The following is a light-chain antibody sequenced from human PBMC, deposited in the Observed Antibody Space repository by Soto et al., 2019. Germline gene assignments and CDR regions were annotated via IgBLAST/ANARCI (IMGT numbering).Light chain of an antibody. Sequence: EIVMTQSPGTLSLSPGESATLSCGTSQSVSSNLAWYQQKPGQAPRLLIYGASTRATGIPARFSGSGSGTEFTLTISYLRPEDSAVYFCQQYHDWVTFGGGTKVHIK. V-gene: IGKV3D-15*01. CDR3: QQYHDWVT. CDR2: GAS. J-gene: IGKJ4*01. CDR1: QSVSSN.